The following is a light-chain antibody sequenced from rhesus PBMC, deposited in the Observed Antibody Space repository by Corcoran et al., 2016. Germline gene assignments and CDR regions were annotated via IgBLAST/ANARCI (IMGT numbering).Light chain of an antibody. J-gene: IGKJ1*01. CDR2: EVS. CDR3: MQAIEYPRT. CDR1: QSPLVGEEGKTL. V-gene: IGKV2S20*01. Sequence: VMTQTPLSLPVTPGEPASISCRSSQSPLVGEEGKTLLDWYLQKPGKSPQPLIYEVSKRASGVPDRFSGSGSGTDFTLKITRVEAEDVGIYYCMQAIEYPRTFGQGTKVEIK.